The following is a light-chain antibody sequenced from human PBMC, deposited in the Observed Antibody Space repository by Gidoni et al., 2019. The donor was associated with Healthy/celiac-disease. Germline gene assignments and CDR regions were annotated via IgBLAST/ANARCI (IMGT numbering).Light chain of an antibody. CDR1: QSVSSSY. V-gene: IGKV3-20*01. CDR2: GAS. CDR3: QQYGSSPPMYT. J-gene: IGKJ2*01. Sequence: IVLTQSPGTLSLSPGERATLSCRASQSVSSSYLAWYRQKPGQAPRLHIYGASGRATGIPDRFSGSGSGTDFTLTISRLEPEDFAVYYCQQYGSSPPMYTFGQGTKLEIK.